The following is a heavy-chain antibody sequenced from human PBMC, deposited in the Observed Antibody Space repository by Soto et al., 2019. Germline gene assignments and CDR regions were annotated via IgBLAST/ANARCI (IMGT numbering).Heavy chain of an antibody. Sequence: QVQLVESGGGVVQPGTSLRLSCAASRLTFSAHDMHWVRQAPGKGLEGVALIWSDGSRGFYADSVKGRFTISRDNFKNTLDLQMNSRGAEDTAVYYCAGEPKGGAYDMDVWGQGTTVTVSS. D-gene: IGHD3-16*01. J-gene: IGHJ6*02. V-gene: IGHV3-33*01. CDR1: RLTFSAHD. CDR3: AGEPKGGAYDMDV. CDR2: IWSDGSRG.